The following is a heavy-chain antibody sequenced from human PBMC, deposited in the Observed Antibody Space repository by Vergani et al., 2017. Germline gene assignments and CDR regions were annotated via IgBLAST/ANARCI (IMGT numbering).Heavy chain of an antibody. Sequence: EVQLVESGGGLVQPGGSLRLSCAASGFTFSSYSMNWVRQAPGKGLEWVSYISSSSSTIYYADSVKCRFTISRDNAKNSLYLQMNSLRAEDTAVYYCARVVSYYDSSGYGGYYYYYMDVWGKGTTVTVSS. CDR3: ARVVSYYDSSGYGGYYYYYMDV. CDR1: GFTFSSYS. J-gene: IGHJ6*03. CDR2: ISSSSSTI. D-gene: IGHD3-22*01. V-gene: IGHV3-48*01.